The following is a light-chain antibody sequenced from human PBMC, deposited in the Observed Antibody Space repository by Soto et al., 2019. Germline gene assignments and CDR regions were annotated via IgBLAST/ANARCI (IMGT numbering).Light chain of an antibody. J-gene: IGLJ6*01. CDR2: EVK. CDR3: RTYTTTGSSI. V-gene: IGLV2-14*01. CDR1: TDDVGSTDS. Sequence: QSALTQPASVSGSPGQSITITCSGTTDDVGSTDSVSWYQHHPGEAPRLVIYEVKNRPSGVPGRFPGSKSVNTASLSISGLQPEDEADYYCRTYTTTGSSIFGSGTKLTVL.